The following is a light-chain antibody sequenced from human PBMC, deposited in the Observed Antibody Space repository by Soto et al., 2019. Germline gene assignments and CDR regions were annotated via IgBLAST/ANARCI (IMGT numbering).Light chain of an antibody. CDR1: QSISSW. V-gene: IGKV1-5*01. CDR3: QQSYSTLSIT. J-gene: IGKJ5*01. CDR2: DAS. Sequence: DIQMTQSPSTLSASVGDRVTITCRASQSISSWLAWYQQKPGKAPKLLIYDASSLESGGPSRFSGSGSATEFTLTISSLQPDDFATYYCQQSYSTLSITFGQGTRLEIK.